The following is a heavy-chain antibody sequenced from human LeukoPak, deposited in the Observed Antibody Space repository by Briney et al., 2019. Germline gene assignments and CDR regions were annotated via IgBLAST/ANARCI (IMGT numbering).Heavy chain of an antibody. CDR3: AREMRITMVRGLIIGEAFDY. Sequence: SETLSLTCTVSGGSISSYYWSWIRQPAGKGLEWIGRIYTSGSTNYNPSLKSRVTMSVDTSKNQFSLKLSSVTAADTAVYYCAREMRITMVRGLIIGEAFDYWGQGILVTVSS. J-gene: IGHJ4*02. CDR1: GGSISSYY. D-gene: IGHD3-10*01. CDR2: IYTSGST. V-gene: IGHV4-4*07.